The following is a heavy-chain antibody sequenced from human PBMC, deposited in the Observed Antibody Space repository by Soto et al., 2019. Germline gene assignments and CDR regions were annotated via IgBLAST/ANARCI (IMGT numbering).Heavy chain of an antibody. J-gene: IGHJ4*02. V-gene: IGHV1-18*01. CDR1: GYTFTSYG. CDR2: ISAYNGDT. CDR3: ARSGAYCTSITCLFDSF. D-gene: IGHD2-8*01. Sequence: QAQLVQSGGEVKKPGASVKVSRRASGYTFTSYGYAWVRQAPGQGLEWMGWISAYNGDTNYAQKFQDRVTRTTDTSTTTAHMELRNLGSDDTAVYYCARSGAYCTSITCLFDSFWGLGTLVTVSS.